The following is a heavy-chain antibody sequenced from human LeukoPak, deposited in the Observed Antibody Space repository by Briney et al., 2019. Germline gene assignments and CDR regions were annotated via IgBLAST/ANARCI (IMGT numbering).Heavy chain of an antibody. CDR1: GFTFSSYW. J-gene: IGHJ3*02. Sequence: TGGSLRLSCAASGFTFSSYWMHWARQAPGKGLVWVSRINSDGSITSYADSVKGRFTISRDNAKNTLYLQMNSLRAEDTAVYYCARGTGYSVFDMWGQGTMVTVSS. D-gene: IGHD1-26*01. CDR2: INSDGSIT. CDR3: ARGTGYSVFDM. V-gene: IGHV3-74*01.